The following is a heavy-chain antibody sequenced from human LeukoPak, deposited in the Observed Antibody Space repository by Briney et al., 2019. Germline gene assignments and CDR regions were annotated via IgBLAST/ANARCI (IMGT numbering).Heavy chain of an antibody. J-gene: IGHJ6*03. D-gene: IGHD2-2*01. Sequence: PSETLSLTCTVSGGSISSDYWSWIRQPAGKGLEWIGRIYYSGSTNYNPSLKSRVTISVDTSKNQFSLKLSSVTAADTAVYYCARGDSRCSSTSCYSPTLSYYYYMDVWGKGTTVTVSS. CDR1: GGSISSDY. CDR3: ARGDSRCSSTSCYSPTLSYYYYMDV. V-gene: IGHV4-4*07. CDR2: IYYSGST.